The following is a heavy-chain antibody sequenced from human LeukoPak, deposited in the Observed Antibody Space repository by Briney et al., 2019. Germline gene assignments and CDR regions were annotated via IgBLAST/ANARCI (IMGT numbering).Heavy chain of an antibody. Sequence: SETLSLTCAVSGYSISSGYYWDWIRQPPGKGLEWIGSIYHSGSTYYNPSLKSRVTISVDTSKNQFSLKLSSVTAADTAVYYCARLEIVVVAATQVARREYCFDYWGQGTLVTVSS. CDR3: ARLEIVVVAATQVARREYCFDY. J-gene: IGHJ4*02. D-gene: IGHD2-15*01. CDR1: GYSISSGYY. CDR2: IYHSGST. V-gene: IGHV4-38-2*01.